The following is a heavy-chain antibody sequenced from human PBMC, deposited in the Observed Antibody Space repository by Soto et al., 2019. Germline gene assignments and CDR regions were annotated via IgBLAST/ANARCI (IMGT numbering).Heavy chain of an antibody. CDR2: IYYSGST. D-gene: IGHD3-22*01. CDR1: GGSVSSGSYY. CDR3: ARGSMIVVAYYFDY. Sequence: SETLSLTCTVSGGSVSSGSYYWSWIRQPPGKGLEWIGYIYYSGSTNYNPSLKSRVTISVDTSKNQFSLKLSSVTAADTAVYYCARGSMIVVAYYFDYWGQGTLVTVS. V-gene: IGHV4-61*01. J-gene: IGHJ4*02.